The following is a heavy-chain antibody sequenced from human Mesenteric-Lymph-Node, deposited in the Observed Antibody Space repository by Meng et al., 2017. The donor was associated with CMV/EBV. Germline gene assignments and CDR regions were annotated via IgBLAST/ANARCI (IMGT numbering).Heavy chain of an antibody. J-gene: IGHJ4*02. CDR3: AHSSGIAAAGPFYFDY. CDR2: IYWDDDK. Sequence: QITLKESGPTLVKPTQTLTLTCTCSGFSLSTSGVGVGWIRQPPGQALEWLALIYWDDDKRYSPSLKSRLTITKDTSKNQVVLTMTNMDPVDTATYYCAHSSGIAAAGPFYFDYWGQGTLVTVSS. CDR1: GFSLSTSGVG. D-gene: IGHD6-13*01. V-gene: IGHV2-5*02.